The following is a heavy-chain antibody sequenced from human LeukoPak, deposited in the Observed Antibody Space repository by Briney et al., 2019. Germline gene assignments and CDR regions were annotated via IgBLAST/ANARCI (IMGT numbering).Heavy chain of an antibody. Sequence: KPPETLSLTCGVSGDSISSDYWSWIRQPPGKGLEWIGYIYRIGNTDYNPSLKSRVTISLDTSKNQLSLNLTSVTAADTAVYYCAGRGQRYFRDWGQGTLVTVSS. CDR1: GDSISSDY. CDR3: AGRGQRYFRD. CDR2: IYRIGNT. J-gene: IGHJ1*01. V-gene: IGHV4-4*08.